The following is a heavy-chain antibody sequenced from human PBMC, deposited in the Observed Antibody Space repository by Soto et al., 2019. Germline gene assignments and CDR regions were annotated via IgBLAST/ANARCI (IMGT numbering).Heavy chain of an antibody. Sequence: PSETLSLTCTVSGGSMSSGDYYWSWIRQPPGTGLEWIGYIYSSGTTYYSPSLKSRVTISMDTSENQFSLKLSSVTAAHTAFYFCASGEYYYDHSGPLSDWGQGTLVTVSS. CDR3: ASGEYYYDHSGPLSD. J-gene: IGHJ4*02. CDR2: IYSSGTT. V-gene: IGHV4-30-4*01. D-gene: IGHD3-22*01. CDR1: GGSMSSGDYY.